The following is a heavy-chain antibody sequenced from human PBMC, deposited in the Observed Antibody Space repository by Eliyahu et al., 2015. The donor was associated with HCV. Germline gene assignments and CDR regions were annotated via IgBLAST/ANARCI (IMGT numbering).Heavy chain of an antibody. CDR1: GGXFSSYT. V-gene: IGHV1-69*01. CDR2: ISPIFGTP. J-gene: IGHJ5*02. D-gene: IGHD6-19*01. Sequence: QVQLVQSGAEVKKPGSSVKVSCKASGGXFSSYTISWVRQAPGQGLEWMGGISPIFGTPKYAQKFQGRVTITADESTSTAYVEVSSLKSEDTAVYYCAIEGGSSGPRWFDPWGQGTLVTVSS. CDR3: AIEGGSSGPRWFDP.